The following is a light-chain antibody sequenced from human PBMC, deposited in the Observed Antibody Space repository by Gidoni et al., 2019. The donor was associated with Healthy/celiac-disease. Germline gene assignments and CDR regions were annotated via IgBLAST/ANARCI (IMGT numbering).Light chain of an antibody. J-gene: IGKJ2*01. CDR3: QQSYSTPRT. V-gene: IGKV1-39*01. CDR1: QSIGRY. CDR2: AAS. Sequence: DIQMTQSPSSLSASVGDRVTITCRASQSIGRYLNWNQQKPGKAPKLLIYAASSLQSGVPSRFSGSGSGTDFTLTISSLQPEDFETYYGQQSYSTPRTFGQGTKLEIK.